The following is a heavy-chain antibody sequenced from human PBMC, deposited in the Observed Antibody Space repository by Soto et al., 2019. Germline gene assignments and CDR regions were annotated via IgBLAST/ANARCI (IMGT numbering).Heavy chain of an antibody. CDR1: GFTFSDYY. CDR2: ISSSGSTI. CDR3: ASTKYYYDSSGTRQWFDP. J-gene: IGHJ5*02. D-gene: IGHD3-22*01. V-gene: IGHV3-11*01. Sequence: GGSLRLSCAASGFTFSDYYMSWIRQAPGKGLEWVSYISSSGSTIYYADSVKGRFTISRDNAKNSLYLQMNSLRAEDTAVYYCASTKYYYDSSGTRQWFDPWGPGTLVTVSS.